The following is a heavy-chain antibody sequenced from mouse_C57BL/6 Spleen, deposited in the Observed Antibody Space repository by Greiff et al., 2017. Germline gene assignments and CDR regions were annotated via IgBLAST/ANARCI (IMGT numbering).Heavy chain of an antibody. V-gene: IGHV1-4*01. D-gene: IGHD3-2*02. CDR1: GYTFTSYT. CDR3: ARSTAQALDY. Sequence: QVQLKESGAELARPGASVKMSCKASGYTFTSYTIHWVKQRPGQGLEWIGYINPSSGYTKYNQKFKDKATLTAYKSSTTAYMQLSSLTSEDSAVYYCARSTAQALDYWGHGTTLTFSS. J-gene: IGHJ2*01. CDR2: INPSSGYT.